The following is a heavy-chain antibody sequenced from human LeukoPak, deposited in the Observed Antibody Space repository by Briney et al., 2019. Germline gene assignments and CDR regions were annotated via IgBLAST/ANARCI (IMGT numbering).Heavy chain of an antibody. D-gene: IGHD6-19*01. V-gene: IGHV4-61*09. CDR1: GGSISSGSYY. CDR3: ARQRLWGSAFDI. Sequence: SETLSLTCTVSGGSISSGSYYWSWIRQPAGKGLEWIGHIYTSGSTNYNPSLKSRVTISVDTSKNQFSLKLSSVTAADTSLYYCARQRLWGSAFDIWGQGTLVTVSS. CDR2: IYTSGST. J-gene: IGHJ3*02.